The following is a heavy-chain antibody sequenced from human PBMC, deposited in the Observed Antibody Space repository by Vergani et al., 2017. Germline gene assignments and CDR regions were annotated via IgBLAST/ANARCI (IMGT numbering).Heavy chain of an antibody. CDR1: GFTVSSNY. D-gene: IGHD3-16*01. Sequence: VQLVESGGGLVQPGRSLRLSCAASGFTVSSNYMSWVRQAPGKGLEWVAFIRYDGSNKYYADSVKGRFTISRENSKNTLYLQMNSLRAEDTAVYYCARRTFGRGSISNDYWGQGTLVTVSS. CDR2: IRYDGSNK. J-gene: IGHJ4*02. CDR3: ARRTFGRGSISNDY. V-gene: IGHV3-33*08.